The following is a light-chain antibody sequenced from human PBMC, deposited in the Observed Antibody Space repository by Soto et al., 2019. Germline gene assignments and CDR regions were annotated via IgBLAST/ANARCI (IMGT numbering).Light chain of an antibody. J-gene: IGKJ2*02. CDR2: AAS. CDR3: QQNNSYAST. Sequence: DIQMTQSPSTLSASVGDRVTITCRASQSISSWLAWYQQKPGKAPKLLIYAASSLESGVPSRFSGSGSGTEFTLTISSLQPDDFATYYCQQNNSYASTFGQGTKLEIK. CDR1: QSISSW. V-gene: IGKV1-5*01.